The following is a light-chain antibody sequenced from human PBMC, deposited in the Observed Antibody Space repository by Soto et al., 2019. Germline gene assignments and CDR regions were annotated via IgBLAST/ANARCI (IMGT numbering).Light chain of an antibody. CDR2: LGS. Sequence: DIVIPPSPLSLPVTPGEPDSISCRSSQSLLHSNGYNYLDWYLQKPGQSPQVLIYLGSNRASGVPDRFSGSGSCTDFTLKISRVEAEDVGVYYCMQPLQTPWTFGQGTKVEIK. V-gene: IGKV2-28*01. J-gene: IGKJ1*01. CDR3: MQPLQTPWT. CDR1: QSLLHSNGYNY.